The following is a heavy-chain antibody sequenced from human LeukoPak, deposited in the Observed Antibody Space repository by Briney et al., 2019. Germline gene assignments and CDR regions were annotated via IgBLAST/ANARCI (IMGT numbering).Heavy chain of an antibody. Sequence: PGGSLRLSCAASGFTFSSYEMNWVRQAPGKGLEWVSYISGSASTIYYADSVKGRFTISRDNAKNSLYLQMSSLRAEDTALYYCAKDKGDYGDLAYYFDYWGQGTLVTVSS. J-gene: IGHJ4*02. CDR3: AKDKGDYGDLAYYFDY. V-gene: IGHV3-48*03. CDR2: ISGSASTI. CDR1: GFTFSSYE. D-gene: IGHD4-17*01.